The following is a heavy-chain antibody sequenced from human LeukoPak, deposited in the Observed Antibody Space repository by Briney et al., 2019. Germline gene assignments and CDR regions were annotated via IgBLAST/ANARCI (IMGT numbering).Heavy chain of an antibody. Sequence: HGESLKISCKASGYSFPNFWIGWVRQMPGKGLEWMAIVYPGDSDTRYSPSFQGQVTISTDKSISTAYLQWSSLKASDTAIYYCARRYSYSSPGDYWGQGTLVTVSS. J-gene: IGHJ4*02. V-gene: IGHV5-51*01. CDR2: VYPGDSDT. D-gene: IGHD5-12*01. CDR3: ARRYSYSSPGDY. CDR1: GYSFPNFW.